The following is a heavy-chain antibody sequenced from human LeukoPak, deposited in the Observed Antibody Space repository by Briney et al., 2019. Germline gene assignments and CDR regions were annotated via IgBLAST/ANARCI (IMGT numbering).Heavy chain of an antibody. D-gene: IGHD2-2*02. CDR3: ARGGYCSSTSCYRNWFDP. J-gene: IGHJ5*02. CDR2: IYYSGST. CDR1: GGSISSGGYY. V-gene: IGHV4-31*03. Sequence: SETLSLTCTVSGGSISSGGYYWSWIRQHPGKGLEWIGYIYYSGSTYYNPSLKSRVTISVDTSKNQFSLKLSSVTAADTAVCYCARGGYCSSTSCYRNWFDPWGQGTLVTVSS.